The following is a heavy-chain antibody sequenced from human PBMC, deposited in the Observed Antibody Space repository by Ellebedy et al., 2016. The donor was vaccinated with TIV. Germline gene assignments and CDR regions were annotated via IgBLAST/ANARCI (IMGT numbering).Heavy chain of an antibody. Sequence: SETLSLTCTVSGGSISSYYWSWIRQPPGKGLEWIGYIYYSGSTNYNPTLKSRVTISVDTSKSQFSLRLTSVTAADTAVYYCARRPAFFPNWFDPWGQGTLVTVSS. CDR2: IYYSGST. V-gene: IGHV4-59*08. J-gene: IGHJ5*02. CDR3: ARRPAFFPNWFDP. D-gene: IGHD3-3*02. CDR1: GGSISSYY.